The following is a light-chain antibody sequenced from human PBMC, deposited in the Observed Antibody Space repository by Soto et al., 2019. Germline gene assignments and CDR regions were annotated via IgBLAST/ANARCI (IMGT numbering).Light chain of an antibody. J-gene: IGKJ2*01. Sequence: DIVLTQSPGTLSLSPGEKATLSCRASQSVRSPYFAWYQQKHGQAPRLLIYGTSRRASGIPDRFSGSGSGTDFTFTISGLEPEDVAVFYCQQSDRSPYTFGQGTKLDIK. CDR3: QQSDRSPYT. CDR2: GTS. CDR1: QSVRSPY. V-gene: IGKV3-20*01.